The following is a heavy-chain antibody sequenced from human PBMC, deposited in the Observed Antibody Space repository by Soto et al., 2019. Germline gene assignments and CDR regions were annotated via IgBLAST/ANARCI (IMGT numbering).Heavy chain of an antibody. Sequence: QLQLQESGSGLVKPSQTLSLTCVVSGDSISSGGYSWNWIRQPPGKGLEWIGHTYDSGGTLYNPSLDSRVTISVDKSKNQFSLRLTSVTAADTAVYYCARDSLSGYYFDYWGQGTLVTVSS. CDR2: TYDSGGT. CDR3: ARDSLSGYYFDY. CDR1: GDSISSGGYS. D-gene: IGHD3-22*01. J-gene: IGHJ4*02. V-gene: IGHV4-30-2*01.